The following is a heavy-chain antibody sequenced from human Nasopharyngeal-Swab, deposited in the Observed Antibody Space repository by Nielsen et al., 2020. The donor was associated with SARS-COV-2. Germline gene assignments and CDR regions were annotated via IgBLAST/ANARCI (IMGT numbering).Heavy chain of an antibody. CDR1: GGSISSSSYY. Sequence: SETLSLTCTVSGGSISSSSYYWGWIRQPPGKGLAWIGSIYYSGSTYYNPSLKSRVTISVDTSKNQFSLKLGSVTAADTAVYYCARHRGIYYYYYGMDVWGQGTTVTVSS. CDR3: ARHRGIYYYYYGMDV. D-gene: IGHD3-10*01. CDR2: IYYSGST. V-gene: IGHV4-39*01. J-gene: IGHJ6*02.